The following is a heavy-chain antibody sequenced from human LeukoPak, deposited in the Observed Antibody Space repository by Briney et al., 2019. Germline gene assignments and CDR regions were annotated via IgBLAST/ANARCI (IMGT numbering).Heavy chain of an antibody. V-gene: IGHV4-59*01. CDR3: ARAHKLNAFDI. CDR2: IHYSGST. Sequence: SETLSLTCTVSGGSISGSYWGWIRQPPGKGPEWIGYIHYSGSTNYNPSLKSRVTISVDTSKNQFSLKLSSVTAADTAVYYCARAHKLNAFDIWGQGTMVTVSS. J-gene: IGHJ3*02. CDR1: GGSISGSY. D-gene: IGHD1-1*01.